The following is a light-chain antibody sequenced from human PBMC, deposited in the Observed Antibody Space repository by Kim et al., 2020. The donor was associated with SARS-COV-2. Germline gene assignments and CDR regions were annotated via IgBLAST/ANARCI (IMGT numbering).Light chain of an antibody. V-gene: IGKV3-20*01. CDR2: GAT. CDR1: QSVSGNS. CDR3: HQYGTSPIT. J-gene: IGKJ5*01. Sequence: SPGERATLSCRASQSVSGNSLAWYQQKSRQTPRLLIFGATTRDTGIPDRFTGSGSGTDFTLTISRLEPEDFAVYYCHQYGTSPITFGQGTRLEIK.